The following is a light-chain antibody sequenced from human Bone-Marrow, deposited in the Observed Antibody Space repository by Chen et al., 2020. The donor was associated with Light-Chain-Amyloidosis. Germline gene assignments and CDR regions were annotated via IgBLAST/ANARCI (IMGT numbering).Light chain of an antibody. Sequence: EIVLTQSPGTLSLSPGEGANLSCRASQTISSNYLTWYQQKFGQAPRLLIYGSSSRATGIPDRFTGSESGTDFTLTINRLEPEDFAKYYCQQYGTSPLTFGAGTKVEIK. J-gene: IGKJ4*01. V-gene: IGKV3-20*01. CDR1: QTISSNY. CDR2: GSS. CDR3: QQYGTSPLT.